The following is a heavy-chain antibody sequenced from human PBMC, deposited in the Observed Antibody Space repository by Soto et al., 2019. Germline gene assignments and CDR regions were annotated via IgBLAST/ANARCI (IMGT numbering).Heavy chain of an antibody. D-gene: IGHD3-10*01. V-gene: IGHV4-39*01. J-gene: IGHJ6*02. Sequence: SETLSLTCTVAGGSISSSSYYWGWNSKPPGKGLEWIGSIYYSGSTYYNPSLKSRVTIPVDTSKNQFSLKLSSVTAADTAVYYCARQEVTMVRGVIIHYYGMDVWGQGTTVTVSS. CDR1: GGSISSSSYY. CDR3: ARQEVTMVRGVIIHYYGMDV. CDR2: IYYSGST.